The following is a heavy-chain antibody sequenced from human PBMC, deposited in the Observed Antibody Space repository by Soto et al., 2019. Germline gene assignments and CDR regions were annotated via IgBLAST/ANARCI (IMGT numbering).Heavy chain of an antibody. D-gene: IGHD2-2*01. CDR1: GFTFSSFG. J-gene: IGHJ4*02. CDR2: ISADGNNK. V-gene: IGHV3-30*18. Sequence: QVQLVESGGGVVQPGRSLRLSCVASGFTFSSFGMHWVRQAPGKGLEWVAVISADGNNKYYVDSVRGRFTISRDNSRNTLYLQMNTLTAEDTAVYYCAKGNFVTFPLCEYWGQGTLVTVSS. CDR3: AKGNFVTFPLCEY.